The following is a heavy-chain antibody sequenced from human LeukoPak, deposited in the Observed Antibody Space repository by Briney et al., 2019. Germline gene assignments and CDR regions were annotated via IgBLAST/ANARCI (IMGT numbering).Heavy chain of an antibody. CDR2: IWYDGSNK. J-gene: IGHJ6*02. CDR1: GFTFSSYG. D-gene: IGHD3-10*01. CDR3: ARDDGASGYYYAMDV. V-gene: IGHV3-33*01. Sequence: GGSLRLSCAASGFTFSSYGMHWVRQAPGKGLEWVAVIWYDGSNKYYADSVKGRFTISRDNSKNTLYLQMNSLRADDTAVYYCARDDGASGYYYAMDVWGQGTTVTVSS.